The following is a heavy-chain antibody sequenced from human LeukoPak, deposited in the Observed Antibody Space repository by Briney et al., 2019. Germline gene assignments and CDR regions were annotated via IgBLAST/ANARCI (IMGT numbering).Heavy chain of an antibody. V-gene: IGHV3-48*03. J-gene: IGHJ6*03. CDR2: ISSSGSTI. Sequence: GGSLRLSCAVSGFTFSSYEMNWVRQAPGKGLEWVSYISSSGSTIYYADSVKGRFTISRDNAKNSLYLQMNSLRAEDTAVYYCAREGYDFWSGPYYYYMDVWGKGTTVTVSS. CDR1: GFTFSSYE. D-gene: IGHD3-3*01. CDR3: AREGYDFWSGPYYYYMDV.